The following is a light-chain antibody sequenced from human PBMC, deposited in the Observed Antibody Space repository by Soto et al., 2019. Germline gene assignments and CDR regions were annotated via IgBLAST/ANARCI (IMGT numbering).Light chain of an antibody. J-gene: IGKJ1*01. CDR3: QQYNNRPWT. CDR2: SAS. Sequence: MTRSPSSLSASVGDRATLACRPSQSIGDNLAWYQQQPGQAPRLLIYSASRGATGFPARFSGSGSGTDFTFTISRLQSEDFTLYHCQQYNNRPWTLAEETEV. V-gene: IGKV3-15*01. CDR1: QSIGDN.